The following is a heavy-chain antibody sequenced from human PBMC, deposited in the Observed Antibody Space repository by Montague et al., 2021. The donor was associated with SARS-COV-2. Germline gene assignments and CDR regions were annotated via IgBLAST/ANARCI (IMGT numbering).Heavy chain of an antibody. CDR2: IGACGNDT. J-gene: IGHJ4*02. D-gene: IGHD2-21*02. CDR1: GFRFSGYA. V-gene: IGHV3-23*01. CDR3: AKRVVVTSYRYFDY. Sequence: SLRLSCAASGFRFSGYAMRWVRQAPGKGLEWVSAIGACGNDTYYADSVRGRFTSSRDNSKNTLYLQLNSLRVEDTAVYYCAKRVVVTSYRYFDYWGQGTLVTVSS.